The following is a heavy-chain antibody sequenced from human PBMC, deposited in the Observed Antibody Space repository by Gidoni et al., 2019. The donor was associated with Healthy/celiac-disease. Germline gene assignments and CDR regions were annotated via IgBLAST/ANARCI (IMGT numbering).Heavy chain of an antibody. Sequence: EVQLVESGGGLVKPGGALRLSGADSGFPFSRSSMNWVRQAPGKGLEWVSSISSSISYTYYADSVKGRFTISRDNAKNSLYLQMNSLRAEDTAVYYCARDGVDFWSDYYTSWFDPWGQGTLVTVSS. D-gene: IGHD3-3*01. V-gene: IGHV3-21*01. J-gene: IGHJ5*02. CDR3: ARDGVDFWSDYYTSWFDP. CDR1: GFPFSRSS. CDR2: ISSSISYT.